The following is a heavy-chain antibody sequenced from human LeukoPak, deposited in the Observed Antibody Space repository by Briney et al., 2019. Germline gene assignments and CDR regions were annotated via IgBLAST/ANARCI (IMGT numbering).Heavy chain of an antibody. CDR2: VYYSGRT. CDR3: ARHGYDSNGLD. CDR1: GRSLNNYY. Sequence: PSETLSLTCTLSGRSLNNYYGSWIRQPPGQGLQWIGYVYYSGRTSYNPSLQSRVTISVNTSKSEFSLKLSSVIAADTAVYYCARHGYDSNGLDWGQGTLVTVSS. V-gene: IGHV4-59*08. D-gene: IGHD3-22*01. J-gene: IGHJ4*02.